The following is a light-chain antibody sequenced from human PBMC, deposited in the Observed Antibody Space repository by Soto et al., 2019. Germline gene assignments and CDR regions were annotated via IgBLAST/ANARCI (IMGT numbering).Light chain of an antibody. V-gene: IGKV3-20*01. Sequence: ESVLTQSPGTLSLSPGEKATLSCRASQSVSSSYLAWYQQKPGQAPRLLIYGASSRATGIPDRFSGSGSGKDFPLTVSRLEPEDFAVYYCQQFGSSSWTFGQGTKVEIK. J-gene: IGKJ1*01. CDR3: QQFGSSSWT. CDR2: GAS. CDR1: QSVSSSY.